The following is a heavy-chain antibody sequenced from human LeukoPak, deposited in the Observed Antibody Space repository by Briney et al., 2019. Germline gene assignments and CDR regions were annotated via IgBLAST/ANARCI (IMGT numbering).Heavy chain of an antibody. CDR3: VRGAGSTWYF. CDR2: IYYSGST. D-gene: IGHD6-13*01. J-gene: IGHJ4*02. Sequence: SETLSLTCTVSGGSISSYYWSWIRQPPGKGLEWIGYIYYSGSTNYNPSLKGRVTISVDTSKNQFSLKLRSVTAADTAVYYCVRGAGSTWYFWGQGTLVTVSS. CDR1: GGSISSYY. V-gene: IGHV4-59*01.